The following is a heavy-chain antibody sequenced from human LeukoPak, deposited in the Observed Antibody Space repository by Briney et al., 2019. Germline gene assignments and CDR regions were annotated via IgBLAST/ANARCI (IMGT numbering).Heavy chain of an antibody. J-gene: IGHJ6*03. Sequence: SCKASGYTFTSYAMHWVRQAPGKGLEWVVVISYDGSNKYYADSVKGRFTISRDNSKNTLYLQMNSLRAEDTAVYYCARDGGPYYDILTGYYRRYYYYYMDVWGKGTTVTVSS. D-gene: IGHD3-9*01. CDR2: ISYDGSNK. CDR1: GYTFTSYA. CDR3: ARDGGPYYDILTGYYRRYYYYYMDV. V-gene: IGHV3-30-3*01.